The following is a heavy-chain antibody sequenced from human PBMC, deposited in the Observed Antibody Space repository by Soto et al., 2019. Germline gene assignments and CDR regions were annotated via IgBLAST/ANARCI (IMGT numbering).Heavy chain of an antibody. D-gene: IGHD6-19*01. CDR2: IYWDDDK. V-gene: IGHV2-5*02. CDR1: GFSLSTTRVA. CDR3: AHSVVAGLGYYFAY. J-gene: IGHJ4*02. Sequence: QITLKESGPTLVKPTQTLTLTCTFSGFSLSTTRVAVGWIRQPPGKALEWLALIYWDDDKRYSPFLKSRLTIXTXTXXNQVVLTMTNMDPVDTATYYCAHSVVAGLGYYFAYWGQGTLVTVSS.